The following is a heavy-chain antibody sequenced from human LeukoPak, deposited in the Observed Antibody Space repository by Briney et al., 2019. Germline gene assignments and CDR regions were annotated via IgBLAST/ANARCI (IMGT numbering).Heavy chain of an antibody. Sequence: GASVKVSCKASGYTFTGYYMHWVRQAPGQGLEWMGRINPNSGGTNYAQKFQGRVTMTRDTSISTAYMELSRLRSDDTAVYYCAREGGILTGYEDHMDVWGKGTTVTVSS. CDR2: INPNSGGT. CDR1: GYTFTGYY. J-gene: IGHJ6*03. D-gene: IGHD3-9*01. CDR3: AREGGILTGYEDHMDV. V-gene: IGHV1-2*06.